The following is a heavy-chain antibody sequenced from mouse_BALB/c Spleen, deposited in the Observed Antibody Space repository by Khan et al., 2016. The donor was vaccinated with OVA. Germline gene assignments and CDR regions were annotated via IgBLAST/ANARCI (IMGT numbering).Heavy chain of an antibody. D-gene: IGHD1-1*01. CDR1: GYIFTSYW. Sequence: VQLQESGAELVRPGASVNLSCKTSGYIFTSYWIHWVKQRSGQGLEWIARIYPGTGSTYYNAKFKGKATLTADKSSSTAYMQLSSLTSEDSDADFCARPYDSSHYFDYWGQGTTLTVSS. V-gene: IGHV1S132*01. CDR3: ARPYDSSHYFDY. J-gene: IGHJ2*01. CDR2: IYPGTGST.